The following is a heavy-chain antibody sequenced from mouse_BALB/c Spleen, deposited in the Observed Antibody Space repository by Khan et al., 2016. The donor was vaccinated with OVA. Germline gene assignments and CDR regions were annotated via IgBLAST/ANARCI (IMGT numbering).Heavy chain of an antibody. V-gene: IGHV5-17*02. J-gene: IGHJ1*01. CDR2: ISSGSSSI. Sequence: EVELVESGGGLVQPGGSRKLSCAASGFTFSSFGMHWVRQAPEKGLEWVAYISSGSSSIYYADTVQGRFTISRDNPKNTLFLQMTSLRSEDTAMYYCAREDYGQWYFDVWGEGTTVTVSS. CDR3: AREDYGQWYFDV. CDR1: GFTFSSFG. D-gene: IGHD1-1*02.